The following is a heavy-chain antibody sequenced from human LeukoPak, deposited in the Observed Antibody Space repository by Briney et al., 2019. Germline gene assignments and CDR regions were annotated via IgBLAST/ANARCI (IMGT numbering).Heavy chain of an antibody. V-gene: IGHV4-39*01. D-gene: IGHD2-8*01. CDR3: AGRLGGVDY. CDR2: IYYSGST. J-gene: IGHJ4*02. Sequence: SETLSLTCTVSGGSISSSSYYWGWIRQPPGKGLEWIGSIYYSGSTYYNSSLKSRVTISVDTSKNQFSLKLSSVTAADTAVYYCAGRLGGVDYWGQGTLVTVSS. CDR1: GGSISSSSYY.